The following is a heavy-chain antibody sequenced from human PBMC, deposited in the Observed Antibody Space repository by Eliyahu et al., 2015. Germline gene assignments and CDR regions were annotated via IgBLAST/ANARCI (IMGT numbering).Heavy chain of an antibody. CDR2: IPHTRNL. CDR1: GYSIGSNHY. CDR3: TRGITSPXATGL. V-gene: IGHV4-38-2*01. J-gene: IGHJ4*02. D-gene: IGHD3-10*01. Sequence: QVQLQESGPGLVKPSETLSLTCAVSGYSIGSNHYWGWVPPPPGKGXEXXCSIPHTRNLVYHPSLQSRVAISLDTSQNRFSLKXTSVTAADTAVYFCTRGITSPXATGLWGQGILVTVSS.